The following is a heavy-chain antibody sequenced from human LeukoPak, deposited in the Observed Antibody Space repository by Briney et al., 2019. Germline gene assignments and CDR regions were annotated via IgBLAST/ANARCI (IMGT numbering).Heavy chain of an antibody. Sequence: RGSCTTTSFRGKGVDMSWRRKAQGKGLEWISYINFSGSTITYTDSVKGRFIISRDNAKNSLYLQLNSLRAEDTAVYYCARENPYADFWGQGTLVTVSS. CDR1: SFRGKGVD. V-gene: IGHV3-48*03. CDR2: INFSGSTI. CDR3: ARENPYADF. D-gene: IGHD2/OR15-2a*01. J-gene: IGHJ4*02.